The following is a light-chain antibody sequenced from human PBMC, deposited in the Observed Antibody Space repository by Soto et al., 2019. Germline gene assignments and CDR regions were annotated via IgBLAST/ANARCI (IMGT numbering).Light chain of an antibody. J-gene: IGKJ1*01. CDR2: WAS. CDR1: QSVLYSSNNKNY. CDR3: QQYFSSPRT. V-gene: IGKV4-1*01. Sequence: IVMTQSPDSLALSLGDRSTINCKSSQSVLYSSNNKNYLTWYQQKPGQPPKLLIYWASTRESGVPDRFSGSGSGTDFTLTISSLQAEDVAVYYCQQYFSSPRTFGQGTKVDIK.